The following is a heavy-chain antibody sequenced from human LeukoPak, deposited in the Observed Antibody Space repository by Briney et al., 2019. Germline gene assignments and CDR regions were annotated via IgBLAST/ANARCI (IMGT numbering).Heavy chain of an antibody. J-gene: IGHJ4*02. CDR1: GFTFSNAW. D-gene: IGHD3-22*01. CDR2: IKSKPAGGTI. V-gene: IGHV3-15*01. CDR3: TTTYYFDSSGYSTYY. Sequence: GGSLRLSCAGSGFTFSNAWMTWVRQAPGKGLEWGGRIKSKPAGGTIDYAAPVKGRFTISRDDSKNTVYLQMNSLKTEDTAMYYCTTTYYFDSSGYSTYYWGQGTLVTVSS.